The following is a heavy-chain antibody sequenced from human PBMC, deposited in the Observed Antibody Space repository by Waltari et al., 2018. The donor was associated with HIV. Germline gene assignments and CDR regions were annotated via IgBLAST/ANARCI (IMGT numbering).Heavy chain of an antibody. CDR2: FGPEDDET. Sequence: QVQLIQSGAEVKKPGASVKVSCKVFGYTLTELSMHWVRQAPGKGLEWMGGFGPEDDETVYAQKFQGRVTMTEDTSTDSAYMELSSLTSEDTAVYYCATGGGTTSIQLYDLDVGGQGTTVTVSS. V-gene: IGHV1-24*01. J-gene: IGHJ6*02. CDR1: GYTLTELS. D-gene: IGHD1-26*01. CDR3: ATGGGTTSIQLYDLDV.